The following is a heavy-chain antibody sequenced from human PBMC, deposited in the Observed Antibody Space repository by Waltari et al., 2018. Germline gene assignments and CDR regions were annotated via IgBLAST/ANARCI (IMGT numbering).Heavy chain of an antibody. J-gene: IGHJ1*01. CDR1: GFSFSNYG. Sequence: EVQLVESGGGLVKSGGSLRLSCETSGFSFSNYGMNWVRQVPGKGLEWVSVISAIGIYTYYKDSLKGRITISRDNARNVLYLQMNGLRVEDTAIYYCVRGRLTTVATPWDFWGQGTLVTVSS. CDR3: VRGRLTTVATPWDF. V-gene: IGHV3-21*02. CDR2: ISAIGIYT. D-gene: IGHD4-17*01.